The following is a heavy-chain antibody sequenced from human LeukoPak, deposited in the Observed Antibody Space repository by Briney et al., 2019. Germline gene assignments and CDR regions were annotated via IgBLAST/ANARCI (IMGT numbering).Heavy chain of an antibody. D-gene: IGHD3-22*01. CDR1: GYTFTDYY. CDR2: INPNSGGT. Sequence: ASVKVSCKASGYTFTDYYMHWVRQAPGQGLEWMGWINPNSGGTNYAQKFQGRVTMTRDTSISTAYMELSRLRSDDTAVYYCARDQDYDSSGRSGGIDYWGQGTLVTVSS. J-gene: IGHJ4*02. CDR3: ARDQDYDSSGRSGGIDY. V-gene: IGHV1-2*02.